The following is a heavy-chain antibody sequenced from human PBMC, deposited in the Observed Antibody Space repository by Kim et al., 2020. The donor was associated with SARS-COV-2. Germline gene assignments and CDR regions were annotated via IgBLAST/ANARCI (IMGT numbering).Heavy chain of an antibody. J-gene: IGHJ4*01. V-gene: IGHV3-23*01. CDR3: SKDRAINDDFWTGYFAY. Sequence: GGSLRLSCAASGFRFSSYAMSWVRQSPGKGLEWISAISGDGSTTYYADYLKGRFTISRDNSKNTLYLQMNSKRTEDTAVYYCSKDRAINDDFWTGYFAYCVHVTLVTVSS. CDR2: ISGDGSTT. CDR1: GFRFSSYA. D-gene: IGHD3-3*01.